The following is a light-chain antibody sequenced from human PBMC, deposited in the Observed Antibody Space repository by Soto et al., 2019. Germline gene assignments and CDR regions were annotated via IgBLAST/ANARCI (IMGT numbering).Light chain of an antibody. V-gene: IGKV2-28*01. Sequence: DIEMTQSPLSLSVTPGEPASISCRSSQSLLHSNGYNYLDWYLQKPGQSPHLLISSNSNRASGVPDRFSGSGSGTDVTLTISKAAAEDVGVFYCMQALQTSRTFGQGTKREIK. J-gene: IGKJ2*01. CDR2: SNS. CDR3: MQALQTSRT. CDR1: QSLLHSNGYNY.